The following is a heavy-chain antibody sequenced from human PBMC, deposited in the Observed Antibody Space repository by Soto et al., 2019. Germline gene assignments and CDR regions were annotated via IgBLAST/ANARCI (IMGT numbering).Heavy chain of an antibody. Sequence: QLQLQESGPGLVKPSETLSLTCTVSGGSISSSSYYWGWIRQPPGKGLEWIGSIYYSGSTYYNPSLKSRVTISVDTSKNQFSLKLSSVTAADTAVYYCASPPLHGYKIDYWGQGTLVTVSS. D-gene: IGHD5-18*01. CDR3: ASPPLHGYKIDY. CDR1: GGSISSSSYY. J-gene: IGHJ4*02. CDR2: IYYSGST. V-gene: IGHV4-39*01.